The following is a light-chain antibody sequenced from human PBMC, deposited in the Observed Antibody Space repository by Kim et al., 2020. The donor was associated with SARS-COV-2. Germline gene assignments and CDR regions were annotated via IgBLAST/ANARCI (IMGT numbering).Light chain of an antibody. CDR3: SSFTTCISYV. Sequence: RAITISCTGTIGDIGASKFVSWYQQHPGKTPNLLIYDVSKRPSGLSDRYAASKSSNTASLTISGLQAEDKADYYCSSFTTCISYVFGTGTKVTVL. V-gene: IGLV2-14*03. CDR2: DVS. CDR1: IGDIGASKF. J-gene: IGLJ1*01.